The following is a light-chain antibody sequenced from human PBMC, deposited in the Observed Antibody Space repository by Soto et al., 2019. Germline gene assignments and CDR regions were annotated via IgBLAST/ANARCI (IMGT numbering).Light chain of an antibody. CDR1: SSDVGNYNY. Sequence: QSALTQPRSVSGSPGQSVTISCTGTSSDVGNYNYVSWYRHHPGKAPKVSIYDVSKRPSGVPDRFSGSKSGNTASLTVSGLQAEDEADYYCSSYVGTCGLLFGGGTQLTVL. CDR2: DVS. V-gene: IGLV2-11*01. CDR3: SSYVGTCGLL. J-gene: IGLJ2*01.